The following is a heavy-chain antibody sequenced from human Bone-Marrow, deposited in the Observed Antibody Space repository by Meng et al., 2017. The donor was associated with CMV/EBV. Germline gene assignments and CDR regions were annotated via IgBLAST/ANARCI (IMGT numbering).Heavy chain of an antibody. CDR2: TRNKANSYTT. J-gene: IGHJ4*02. D-gene: IGHD3-10*01. CDR3: ARSHYGSESRFDY. V-gene: IGHV3-72*01. Sequence: GGSLRLSCAVPGFTFSDYYMDWVRQAPGRGLEWVGRTRNKANSYTTEYAASVKGRFTISRGESENSLYLQMNSLRSEDTAVYYCARSHYGSESRFDYWGRGTLVTVAS. CDR1: GFTFSDYY.